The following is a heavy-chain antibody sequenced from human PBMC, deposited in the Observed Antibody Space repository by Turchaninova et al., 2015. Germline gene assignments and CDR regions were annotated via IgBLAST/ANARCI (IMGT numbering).Heavy chain of an antibody. V-gene: IGHV1-2*06. CDR3: AREVPSSSWSYFDY. D-gene: IGHD6-13*01. CDR1: GSTFTAYY. J-gene: IGHJ4*02. CDR2: ITCHSGGN. Sequence: QVQLVQSGAEVENPGASVKVSCKASGSTFTAYYMPWVRQAPGQGLGWMGRITCHSGGNNNAQTFQGTGTKPRETSISTAYMELRRLRADDTAVYYCAREVPSSSWSYFDYWGQGTLVTVSS.